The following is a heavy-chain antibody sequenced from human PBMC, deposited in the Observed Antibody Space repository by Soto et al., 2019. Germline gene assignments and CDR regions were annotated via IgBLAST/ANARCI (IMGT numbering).Heavy chain of an antibody. CDR2: ISYDGSNK. V-gene: IGHV3-30*18. CDR1: GFTFSSYG. D-gene: IGHD6-19*01. J-gene: IGHJ4*02. CDR3: AKERIAVAGSPFDY. Sequence: QVQLVESGGGVVQPGRSLRLSCAASGFTFSSYGMHWVRQAPGKGLEWVAVISYDGSNKYYADSVKGRFTISRDNSKNTLYLQVNSLRAEDTAVYYCAKERIAVAGSPFDYWGQGTLVTVSS.